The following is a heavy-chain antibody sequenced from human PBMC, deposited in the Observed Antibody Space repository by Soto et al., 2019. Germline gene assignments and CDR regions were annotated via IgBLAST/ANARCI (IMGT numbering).Heavy chain of an antibody. V-gene: IGHV1-2*02. CDR3: GRGRSGQIVVFY. CDR2: IGPESGAT. CDR1: GYTFTGHY. Sequence: GASVKVSCKASGYTFTGHYIHWVRQAPEQGPEWMGEIGPESGATRYAQKFQGRVTMTRDMSITTVYMELNNLSPDDTAVYYCGRGRSGQIVVFYWGQGTPVIVSS. D-gene: IGHD5-12*01. J-gene: IGHJ4*02.